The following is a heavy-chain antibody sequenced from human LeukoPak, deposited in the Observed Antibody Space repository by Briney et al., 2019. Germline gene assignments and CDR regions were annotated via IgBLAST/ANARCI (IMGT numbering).Heavy chain of an antibody. CDR2: ISGSGGST. Sequence: ETLSLTCTVSGGSISSYYWSWIRQPPGKGLEWVSAISGSGGSTYYADSVKGRFTISRDNSKNTLYLQMNSLRAEDTAVYYCAKGGGYSYGPGDLDYWGQGTLVTVSS. D-gene: IGHD5-18*01. CDR1: GGSISSYY. V-gene: IGHV3-23*01. J-gene: IGHJ4*02. CDR3: AKGGGYSYGPGDLDY.